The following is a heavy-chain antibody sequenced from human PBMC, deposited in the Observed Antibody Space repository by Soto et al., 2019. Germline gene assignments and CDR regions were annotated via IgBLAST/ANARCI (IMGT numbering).Heavy chain of an antibody. D-gene: IGHD3-16*01. CDR1: GGTFSSHA. Sequence: SVKVSCKASGGTFSSHAISWVRQAPGQGLEWMGGVITFFKATNYAQKFQGRITITADDSTSTAYMDLYSLRSEDMAVYYCARDVSVNYYDGTFSYYAMDVWGQGTTVTVSS. J-gene: IGHJ6*02. V-gene: IGHV1-69*13. CDR2: VITFFKAT. CDR3: ARDVSVNYYDGTFSYYAMDV.